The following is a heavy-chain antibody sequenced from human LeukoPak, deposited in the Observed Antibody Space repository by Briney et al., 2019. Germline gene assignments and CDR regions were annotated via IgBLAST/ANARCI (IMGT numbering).Heavy chain of an antibody. Sequence: GASVKVSCKASGGTFSSYAISWVRQAPGQGLEWMGGIIPIFGTANYAQKFQGRVTITADESTSTAYMELSSLRSEDTAVYYCARVLTIFGVVIQGAFDIWGQGTMVTVSS. D-gene: IGHD3-3*01. CDR2: IIPIFGTA. J-gene: IGHJ3*02. CDR3: ARVLTIFGVVIQGAFDI. V-gene: IGHV1-69*13. CDR1: GGTFSSYA.